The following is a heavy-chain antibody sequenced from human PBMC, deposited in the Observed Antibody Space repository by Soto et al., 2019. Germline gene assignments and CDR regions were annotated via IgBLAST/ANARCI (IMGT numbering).Heavy chain of an antibody. CDR2: IIPIFGTA. CDR1: GGIFSSYS. D-gene: IGHD6-13*01. CDR3: ATPSKDRIAAAGTAPYYYYGMDV. J-gene: IGHJ6*02. V-gene: IGHV1-69*06. Sequence: GASVKVSCKASGGIFSSYSISWVRQAPGQGLEWMGGIIPIFGTANYAQKFQGRVTITADKSTSTAYMELRSLRSEDTAVYYCATPSKDRIAAAGTAPYYYYGMDVWGQGTTVTVSS.